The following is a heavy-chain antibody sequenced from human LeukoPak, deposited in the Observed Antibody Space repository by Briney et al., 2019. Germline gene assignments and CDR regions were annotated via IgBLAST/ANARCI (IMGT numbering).Heavy chain of an antibody. J-gene: IGHJ4*02. CDR3: ARDLVPAAAFDY. CDR1: GFTFSSYS. D-gene: IGHD2-2*01. Sequence: GGSLRLSCAASGFTFSSYSMNWVRQAPGKGLEWVSYISSSSTIYYADSVKGRFTISRDNAKNSLYLQMNSLRAEDTAVYYCARDLVPAAAFDYWGQGTLVTVSS. CDR2: ISSSSTI. V-gene: IGHV3-48*04.